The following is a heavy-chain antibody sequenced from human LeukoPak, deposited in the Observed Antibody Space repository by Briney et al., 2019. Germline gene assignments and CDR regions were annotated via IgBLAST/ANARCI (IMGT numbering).Heavy chain of an antibody. V-gene: IGHV6-1*01. J-gene: IGHJ4*02. CDR2: TYYRSKWYN. Sequence: SQTLSLTCAISGDSVSSNSAAWNWIRQSPSRGLEWLGRTYYRSKWYNDYAVSVKSRITINPDTSKNQFSLQLNSVTPEDTAEYYCAREPFWGDYDILTGYYSVPHQHFDYWGQGTLVTVSS. CDR1: GDSVSSNSAA. CDR3: AREPFWGDYDILTGYYSVPHQHFDY. D-gene: IGHD3-9*01.